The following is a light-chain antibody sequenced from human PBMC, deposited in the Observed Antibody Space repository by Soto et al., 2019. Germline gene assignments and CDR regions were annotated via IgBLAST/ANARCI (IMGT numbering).Light chain of an antibody. V-gene: IGKV1-5*01. CDR2: DVS. J-gene: IGKJ1*01. CDR1: ESPNGR. CDR3: RQYSYYST. Sequence: DIQMTQSPSTLTSSIRDRVTITCPARESPNGRLAWYQQRPGQAPNLLIYDVSTLESGVPSRFSGSGSGTEFTLTIGGLQPDAFATYYCRQYSYYSTFGPGTKVDMK.